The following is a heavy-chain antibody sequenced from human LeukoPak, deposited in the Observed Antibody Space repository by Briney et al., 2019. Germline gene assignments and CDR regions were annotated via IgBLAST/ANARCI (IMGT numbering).Heavy chain of an antibody. J-gene: IGHJ3*02. CDR1: GFTFSNYW. Sequence: GGSLRLSCAASGFTFSNYWMAWVRQAQGKGLEWVANIKEDGSEKYYLDSVEGRFTISRDNAKSALYLQMNSLRAEDTAVYYCAGRIFDIWGPGIMFTVSS. CDR3: AGRIFDI. CDR2: IKEDGSEK. V-gene: IGHV3-7*01.